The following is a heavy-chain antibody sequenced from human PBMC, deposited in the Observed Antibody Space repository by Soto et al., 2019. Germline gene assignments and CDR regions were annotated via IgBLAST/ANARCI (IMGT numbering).Heavy chain of an antibody. J-gene: IGHJ3*01. CDR3: ARTKSYCVSDV. CDR1: GFTLSDYY. Sequence: PGGSLRLSCAVSGFTLSDYYIDWVRQAPGKGLEWLARSRDKANSFSTDYAASVKGRLSISRDDSESSVFLQMNSLRTEDTALYYCARTKSYCVSDVWGQGTVVIVSS. CDR2: SRDKANSFST. D-gene: IGHD3-10*02. V-gene: IGHV3-72*01.